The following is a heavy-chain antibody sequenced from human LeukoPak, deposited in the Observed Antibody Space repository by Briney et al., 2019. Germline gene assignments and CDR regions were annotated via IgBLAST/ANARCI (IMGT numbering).Heavy chain of an antibody. D-gene: IGHD3-3*01. CDR3: ARQPMHYDFWRARGTAFDP. J-gene: IGHJ5*02. V-gene: IGHV4-34*01. CDR2: INHSGST. CDR1: GGSFSGYY. Sequence: SETLSLTCAVYGGSFSGYYWSWIRQPPGKGLEWTGEINHSGSTNYNPSLKSRVTISVDTSKSQFSLKLSSVTAADTAVYYCARQPMHYDFWRARGTAFDPWGQGTLVTVSS.